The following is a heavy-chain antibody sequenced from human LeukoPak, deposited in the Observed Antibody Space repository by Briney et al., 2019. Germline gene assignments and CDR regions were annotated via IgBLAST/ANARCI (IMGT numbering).Heavy chain of an antibody. CDR2: ISYDGSNK. CDR3: ARSAIFSSGYYYDYFDY. V-gene: IGHV3-30-3*01. CDR1: GFTFSSYA. J-gene: IGHJ4*02. Sequence: GSLRLSRAASGFTFSSYAMHWVRQAPGKGLEWVAVISYDGSNKYYADSVKGRFTISRDNSKNTLYLQMNSLRAEDTAVYYCARSAIFSSGYYYDYFDYWGQGTLVTVSS. D-gene: IGHD3-22*01.